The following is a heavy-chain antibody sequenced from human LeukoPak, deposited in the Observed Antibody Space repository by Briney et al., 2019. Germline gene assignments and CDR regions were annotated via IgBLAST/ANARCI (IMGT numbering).Heavy chain of an antibody. Sequence: GGSLRLSCTASGFTFGDYAMSWVRQAPGKGLEWVGFIRSKAYGGTTEYAASVKGRFTISRDDSKSIAYLQMNSLKTEDTAVYYCTRAAGDSSPFDCWGQGTLVTVSS. CDR3: TRAAGDSSPFDC. CDR2: IRSKAYGGTT. J-gene: IGHJ4*02. D-gene: IGHD7-27*01. V-gene: IGHV3-49*04. CDR1: GFTFGDYA.